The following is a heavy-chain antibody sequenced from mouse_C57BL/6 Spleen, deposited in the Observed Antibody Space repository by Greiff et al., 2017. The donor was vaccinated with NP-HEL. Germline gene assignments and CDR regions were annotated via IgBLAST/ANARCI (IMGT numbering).Heavy chain of an antibody. CDR1: GYSITSGYY. V-gene: IGHV3-6*01. J-gene: IGHJ2*01. CDR3: ARDRYEYYFDY. D-gene: IGHD2-12*01. CDR2: ISYDGSN. Sequence: EVKLEESGPGLVKPSQSLSLTCSVTGYSITSGYYWNWIRQFPGNKLEWMGYISYDGSNNYNPSLKNRISITRDTSKNQFFLKLNSVTTEDTATYYCARDRYEYYFDYWGQGTTLTVSS.